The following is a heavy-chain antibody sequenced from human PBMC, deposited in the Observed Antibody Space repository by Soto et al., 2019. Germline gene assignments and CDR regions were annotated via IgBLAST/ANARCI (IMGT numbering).Heavy chain of an antibody. D-gene: IGHD3-3*02. CDR2: ISGDGDST. CDR3: AKHKVIATSWTNGMDV. Sequence: EVQLLESGGGLVQPGGSLRLSCAASGLTFSNYAMNWVRQSPGKGLEWVSVISGDGDSTFYADSVKGRFTVSKDNSKNKVYLQMNSLRAEDTAVDYCAKHKVIATSWTNGMDVWGQGTKVTVSS. CDR1: GLTFSNYA. V-gene: IGHV3-23*01. J-gene: IGHJ6*02.